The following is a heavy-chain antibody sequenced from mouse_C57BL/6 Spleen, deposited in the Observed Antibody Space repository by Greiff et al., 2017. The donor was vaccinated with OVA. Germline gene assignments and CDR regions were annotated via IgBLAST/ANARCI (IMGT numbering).Heavy chain of an antibody. V-gene: IGHV1-66*01. J-gene: IGHJ2*01. CDR3: AVTTTSYYFDY. Sequence: VQLQESGPELVKPGASVKISCKASGYSFTSYYIHWVKQRPGQGLEWIGWIYPGSGNTKYNEKFKGKATLTADTSSSTAYMQLSSLTSEDSAVYYCAVTTTSYYFDYWGQGTTLTVSS. CDR2: IYPGSGNT. D-gene: IGHD1-1*01. CDR1: GYSFTSYY.